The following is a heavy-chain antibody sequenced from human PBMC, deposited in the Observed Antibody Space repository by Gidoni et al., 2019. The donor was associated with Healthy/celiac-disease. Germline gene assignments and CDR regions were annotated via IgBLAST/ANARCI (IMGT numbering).Heavy chain of an antibody. J-gene: IGHJ5*02. CDR3: ARHIGDFWSGYLTPNWFDP. Sequence: QVQLQESGPGLVKPSETLSLTCTVSGGSISSYYWSWIRQPPGKGLEWIGYIYYSGSTNYNPSLKSRVTISVDTSKNQFSLKLSSVTAADTAVYYCARHIGDFWSGYLTPNWFDPWGQGTLVTVSS. D-gene: IGHD3-3*01. V-gene: IGHV4-59*08. CDR1: GGSISSYY. CDR2: IYYSGST.